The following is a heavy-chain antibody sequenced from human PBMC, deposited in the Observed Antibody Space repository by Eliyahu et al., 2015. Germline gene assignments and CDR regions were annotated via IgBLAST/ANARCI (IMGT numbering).Heavy chain of an antibody. D-gene: IGHD1-26*01. Sequence: EVQLVESGGGLVQPGRSLXLSCAASGFTFXDYAMHWVRXAPGKGLEWVLGISWNSGSIGYADSVKGRFTISRDNAKNSLYLQMNSLRAEDTALYYCAKDSGSSSGGDAFDIWGQGTMVTVSS. CDR3: AKDSGSSSGGDAFDI. CDR2: ISWNSGSI. CDR1: GFTFXDYA. J-gene: IGHJ3*02. V-gene: IGHV3-9*01.